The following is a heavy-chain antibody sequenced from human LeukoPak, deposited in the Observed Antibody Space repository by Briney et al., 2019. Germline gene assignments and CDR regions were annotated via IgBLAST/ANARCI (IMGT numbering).Heavy chain of an antibody. V-gene: IGHV1-18*01. J-gene: IGHJ6*02. Sequence: ASVKVSCKASGYTFTSYGISWVRRAPGQGLEWMGWISAYSGDTNYAQKFQGRATMTTDTSTSTAYMELRSLRSDDTAVYYCAREPRGAQFGYYYYGMDVWGQGTTVTVSS. D-gene: IGHD1-26*01. CDR3: AREPRGAQFGYYYYGMDV. CDR1: GYTFTSYG. CDR2: ISAYSGDT.